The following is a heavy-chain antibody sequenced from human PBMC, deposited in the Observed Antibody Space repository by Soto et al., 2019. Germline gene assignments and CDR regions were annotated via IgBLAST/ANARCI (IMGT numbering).Heavy chain of an antibody. CDR3: AKDRATSYYDRLGYVPGAISV. J-gene: IGHJ3*01. Sequence: GGSLRLSCAASGFSFDDFAMHWVRQVPGKGLEWVSGIDWNGGFIDYADSVKGRFTVSRDNAKNSLYLQMNSLRTEDTALYFCAKDRATSYYDRLGYVPGAISVWGQGTMVTVSS. D-gene: IGHD3-22*01. CDR1: GFSFDDFA. CDR2: IDWNGGFI. V-gene: IGHV3-9*01.